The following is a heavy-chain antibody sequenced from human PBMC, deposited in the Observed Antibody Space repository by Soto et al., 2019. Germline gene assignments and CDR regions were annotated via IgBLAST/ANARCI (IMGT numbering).Heavy chain of an antibody. CDR3: ATSSGASSSMGMDY. D-gene: IGHD3-22*01. V-gene: IGHV3-30*09. CDR2: ITYEGRSK. Sequence: HPGGSLRLSCEVSGFIFKNYAMNWVRQAPGKGLEWVATITYEGRSKYYAESVKGRFAISRDNSKSTLNLQMNTLRVDDSAIYYCATSSGASSSMGMDYWGQGTLVTVSS. CDR1: GFIFKNYA. J-gene: IGHJ4*02.